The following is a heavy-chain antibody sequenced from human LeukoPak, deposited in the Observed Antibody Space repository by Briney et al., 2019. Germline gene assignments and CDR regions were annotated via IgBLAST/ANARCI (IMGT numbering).Heavy chain of an antibody. CDR3: ASQERLRPAAMGGGYYFQY. D-gene: IGHD2-2*01. CDR1: GGTFSSYA. CDR2: IIPILGIA. Sequence: GSSVKVSCKASGGTFSSYAISWVRPAPGQGLEWMGRIIPILGIANYAQKFQGRVTITADESTNTSSMELSSLRSEDTAVYYCASQERLRPAAMGGGYYFQYWGQGTLVTVSA. J-gene: IGHJ4*02. V-gene: IGHV1-69*04.